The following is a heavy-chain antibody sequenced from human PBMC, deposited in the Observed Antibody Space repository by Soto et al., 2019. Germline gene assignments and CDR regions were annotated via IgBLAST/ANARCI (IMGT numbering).Heavy chain of an antibody. Sequence: EVQLVESGGGLVQPGRSLRLSCAASGFTFDDHAMHLVRQVPGKGLEWVSGISWNSGNIGYADSVKGRFTISRDNAENSLYLTMNSLRVEDTALYYCVRDMDVSGYARFDYWGQGTLVTVSS. CDR3: VRDMDVSGYARFDY. CDR2: ISWNSGNI. D-gene: IGHD3-22*01. V-gene: IGHV3-9*01. J-gene: IGHJ4*02. CDR1: GFTFDDHA.